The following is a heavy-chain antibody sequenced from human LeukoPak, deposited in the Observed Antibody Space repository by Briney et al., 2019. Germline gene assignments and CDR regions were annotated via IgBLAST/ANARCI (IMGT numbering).Heavy chain of an antibody. V-gene: IGHV3-23*01. Sequence: GGSLRLSCAASGFTITAYAMSWVRQSPGKGLEWVSGIGITSEYIHYADAVKGRFTISRDNSKNTVYLEMSSLRAEDAAVYYCAKDPNGDYVGAFDTWGQGTMVIVSS. CDR3: AKDPNGDYVGAFDT. D-gene: IGHD4-17*01. CDR2: IGITSEYI. CDR1: GFTITAYA. J-gene: IGHJ3*02.